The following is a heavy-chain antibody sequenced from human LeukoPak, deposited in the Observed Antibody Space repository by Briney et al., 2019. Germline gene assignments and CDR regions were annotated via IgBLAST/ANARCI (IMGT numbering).Heavy chain of an antibody. V-gene: IGHV3-30*18. D-gene: IGHD5-24*01. CDR2: ISYDGSDK. CDR3: ANGGRLEMATSDY. Sequence: PGGSLRLSCAASGFIFSSHGMHWVRQAPGKGLEWVAVISYDGSDKYYADSVKGRFTISRDNSKNTLYLQMNSLRAADTALYYCANGGRLEMATSDYWGQGTLVTVSS. J-gene: IGHJ4*02. CDR1: GFIFSSHG.